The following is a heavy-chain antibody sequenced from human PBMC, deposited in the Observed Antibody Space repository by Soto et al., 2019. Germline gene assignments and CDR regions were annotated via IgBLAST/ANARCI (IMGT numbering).Heavy chain of an antibody. D-gene: IGHD4-17*01. CDR2: IYPGDSDT. CDR1: GYSFTSYW. V-gene: IGHV5-51*01. Sequence: GESLKISCKGSGYSFTSYWIGWVRQMPGKGLEWMGIIYPGDSDTRYSPSFQGQVTISADKSISTAYLQWSSLKASDTAMYYCARGYGEPHYYYYGMDVWGQGTTVTVSS. J-gene: IGHJ6*02. CDR3: ARGYGEPHYYYYGMDV.